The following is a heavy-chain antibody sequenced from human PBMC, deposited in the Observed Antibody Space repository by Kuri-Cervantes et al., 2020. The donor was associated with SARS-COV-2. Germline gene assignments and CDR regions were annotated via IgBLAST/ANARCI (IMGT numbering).Heavy chain of an antibody. CDR2: SIPVLSAT. Sequence: LTWERQAPGPGLEWMGDSIPVLSATNYAQRFQGRVTISADESTRSGYLELSSLTSEDTAVYYCAKEIQYSYKRTNFDSWGQGTLVTVSS. J-gene: IGHJ4*02. CDR3: AKEIQYSYKRTNFDS. V-gene: IGHV1-69*01. D-gene: IGHD1-14*01.